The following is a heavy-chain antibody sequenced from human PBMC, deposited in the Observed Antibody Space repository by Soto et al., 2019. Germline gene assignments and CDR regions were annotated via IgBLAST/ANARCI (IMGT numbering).Heavy chain of an antibody. V-gene: IGHV1-18*04. J-gene: IGHJ5*01. CDR1: GYTFISYG. D-gene: IGHD2-8*01. CDR3: ARHPIGYCATINCPNWFDS. CDR2: ISTYNGYT. Sequence: ASVKVSCKASGYTFISYGISWVRQAPGQGLEWLGWISTYNGYTKYAQRLQGRVTLTRDTSTSTAYMELRSLRSDDTAVYYCARHPIGYCATINCPNWFDSWGQGTQVTVSS.